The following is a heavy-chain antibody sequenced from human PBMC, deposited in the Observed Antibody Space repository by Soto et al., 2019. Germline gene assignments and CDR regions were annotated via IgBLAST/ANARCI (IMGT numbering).Heavy chain of an antibody. CDR1: GGSISGYNYY. CDR3: ARPLEVRGVGFDP. Sequence: QLQLQESGPALVKPSETLSLICSVSGGSISGYNYYWGWIRQPPGKGLEWIGSIYYTGSTYYNPSLKSRVTISVDTSKNQFSLKLTSVNAADTAVYYCARPLEVRGVGFDPWGQGTLVNVS. D-gene: IGHD3-10*01. V-gene: IGHV4-39*01. CDR2: IYYTGST. J-gene: IGHJ5*02.